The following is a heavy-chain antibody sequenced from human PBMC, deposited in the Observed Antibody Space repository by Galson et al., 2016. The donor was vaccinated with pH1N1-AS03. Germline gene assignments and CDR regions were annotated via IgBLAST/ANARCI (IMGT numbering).Heavy chain of an antibody. J-gene: IGHJ6*02. CDR1: GSTFSKYG. CDR2: MNALTGNP. V-gene: IGHV1-18*01. Sequence: QSGAEVKKPGASVRASCKASGSTFSKYGLTWVRQAPGQGLVWMGWMNALTGNPEYAQKFQGTVSMSADTSTGTAQMDLRSLAFDDTAVYFCAFPARYYGLDVWGQGTTVIVSS. CDR3: AFPARYYGLDV.